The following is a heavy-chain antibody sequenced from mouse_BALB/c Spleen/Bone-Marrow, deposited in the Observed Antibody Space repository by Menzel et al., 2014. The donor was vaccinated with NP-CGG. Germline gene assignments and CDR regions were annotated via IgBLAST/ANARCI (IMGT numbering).Heavy chain of an antibody. CDR1: GFTFSSYG. CDR3: XXXXXXXXXMDX. CDR2: ISSGXXYT. V-gene: IGHV5-6*01. Sequence: DVQLVESGGDLVKPGGSLKLSCAASGFTFSSYGMSWVRQTPDKRLEXVATISSGXXYTYYPDSVKGRFTISRDNAKNTLYLQXXXLKSEDTAXXXXXXXXXXXXXMDXWGXXTSVTVSS. J-gene: IGHJ4*01.